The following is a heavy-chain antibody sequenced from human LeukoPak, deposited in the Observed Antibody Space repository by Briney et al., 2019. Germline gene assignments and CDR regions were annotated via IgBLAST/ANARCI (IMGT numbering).Heavy chain of an antibody. Sequence: SVKVSCKASGYTLNTYGVSWVRQAPGQGLEWMGGIIPIFGTANYAQKFQGRVTITADESTSTAYMELSSLRSEDTAVYYCARGLSRVEAFDIWGQGTMVTVSS. D-gene: IGHD3-16*02. J-gene: IGHJ3*02. V-gene: IGHV1-69*13. CDR3: ARGLSRVEAFDI. CDR1: GYTLNTYG. CDR2: IIPIFGTA.